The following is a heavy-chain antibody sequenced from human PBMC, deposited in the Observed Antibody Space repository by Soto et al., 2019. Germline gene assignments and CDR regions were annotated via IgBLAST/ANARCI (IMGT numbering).Heavy chain of an antibody. Sequence: KPSETLSLTCTVSGGSISSGDYYWSWIRQPPGKGLEWIGYIYYSGSTYYNPSLKSRVTISVDTSKNQFSLKLSSVTAADTAVYYCARVLDSSFNYYYGMDVWGQGTTVTVSS. CDR2: IYYSGST. V-gene: IGHV4-30-4*01. CDR3: ARVLDSSFNYYYGMDV. J-gene: IGHJ6*02. CDR1: GGSISSGDYY. D-gene: IGHD6-6*01.